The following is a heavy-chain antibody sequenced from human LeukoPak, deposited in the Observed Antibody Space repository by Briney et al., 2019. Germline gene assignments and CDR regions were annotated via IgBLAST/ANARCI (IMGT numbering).Heavy chain of an antibody. CDR1: GDSFSTYV. V-gene: IGHV1-69*04. J-gene: IGHJ4*02. Sequence: SVKVSCKASGDSFSTYVISWLRQAPGQGLVWMGRIIPMLGVANYAQKFQDRLTITADQSTNTAYMEVNSLRSEDTAVYYCARDHPEDHGDYPPNYFDLWGQGTLVTVSS. CDR2: IIPMLGVA. D-gene: IGHD4-17*01. CDR3: ARDHPEDHGDYPPNYFDL.